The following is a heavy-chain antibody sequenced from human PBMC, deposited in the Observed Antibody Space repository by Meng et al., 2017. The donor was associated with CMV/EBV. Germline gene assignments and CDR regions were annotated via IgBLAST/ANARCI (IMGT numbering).Heavy chain of an antibody. Sequence: GYTCTSYDINWVRQATGQGLEWMGWMNPNSGNTGYAQKFQGRVTMTRNTSISTAYMELSSLRSEDTAVYYCAREREEYYYDSSGYFYWGQGTLVTVSS. CDR2: MNPNSGNT. D-gene: IGHD3-22*01. CDR1: GYTCTSYD. J-gene: IGHJ4*02. CDR3: AREREEYYYDSSGYFY. V-gene: IGHV1-8*01.